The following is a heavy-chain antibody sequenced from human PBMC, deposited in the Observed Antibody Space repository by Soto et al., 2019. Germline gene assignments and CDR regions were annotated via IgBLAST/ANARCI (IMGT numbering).Heavy chain of an antibody. D-gene: IGHD3-22*01. CDR2: IYYSGTT. J-gene: IGHJ4*02. Sequence: QVQLQESGPGLVKPSQTLSLTCTVSGDSISSGGYYWSWIRQHPGKGLEWIGYIYYSGTTYYNPSLESRVTMSADTSENQFSLKVNCVTVADTAVYYCASTYYTGSSGPFDYRGQGTLVTVSS. V-gene: IGHV4-31*03. CDR1: GDSISSGGYY. CDR3: ASTYYTGSSGPFDY.